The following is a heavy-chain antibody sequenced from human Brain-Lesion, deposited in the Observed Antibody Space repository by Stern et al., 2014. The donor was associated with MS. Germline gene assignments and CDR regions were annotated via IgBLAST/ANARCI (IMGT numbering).Heavy chain of an antibody. CDR2: INPNTGGP. Sequence: QDQLGQSGAEVKKPGASVKVSCKTSGYIFTGYYIHWVRQAPGQGLEWMAWINPNTGGPKYAQKFQGRVTMSRDTSISTAYVELSSLTSDDTAVYYCARDQRGITIFGVVTDYYYLGMDVWGQGTTVTVSS. D-gene: IGHD3-3*01. V-gene: IGHV1-2*02. CDR1: GYIFTGYY. CDR3: ARDQRGITIFGVVTDYYYLGMDV. J-gene: IGHJ6*02.